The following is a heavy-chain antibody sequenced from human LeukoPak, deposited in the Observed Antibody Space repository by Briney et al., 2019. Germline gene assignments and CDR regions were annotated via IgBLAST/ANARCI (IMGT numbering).Heavy chain of an antibody. CDR2: IIPIFSTA. Sequence: SVKVSCKASGGTFSSYAISWVRQAPGQGLEWMGGIIPIFSTANYAQKFQGRVTITADESTSTAYMELSSLRSEDTAVYYCARGGYYYDSSGYPTDYWGQGTLVTVSS. CDR1: GGTFSSYA. CDR3: ARGGYYYDSSGYPTDY. D-gene: IGHD3-22*01. V-gene: IGHV1-69*01. J-gene: IGHJ4*02.